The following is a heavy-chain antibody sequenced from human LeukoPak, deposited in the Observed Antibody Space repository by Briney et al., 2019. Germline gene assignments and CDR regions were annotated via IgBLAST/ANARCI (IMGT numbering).Heavy chain of an antibody. D-gene: IGHD1-26*01. Sequence: PGGSLRLSCAASGFTFSSYWMSWVRQAPGKGLEWVANIKQDGSEKYYVDSVKGRFTISRDNAKNSLYLQMNSLRAEDTALYYCARNPRIVGAGADYMDVWGKGTTVTVSS. CDR2: IKQDGSEK. V-gene: IGHV3-7*03. CDR1: GFTFSSYW. CDR3: ARNPRIVGAGADYMDV. J-gene: IGHJ6*03.